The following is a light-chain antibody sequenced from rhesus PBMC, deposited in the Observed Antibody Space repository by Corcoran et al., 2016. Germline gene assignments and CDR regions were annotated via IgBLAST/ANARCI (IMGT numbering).Light chain of an antibody. CDR2: ETS. CDR1: QGISKF. CDR3: QQRNSYPVT. J-gene: IGKJ4*01. V-gene: IGKV1-38*01. Sequence: DIQLTQSPSSLSASIGDRVTITCRASQGISKFLAWYQQKPGKAPKLLISETSNLQSGVPSRFSGSGSGTDFTLTISSLQPEEFAVYYCQQRNSYPVTFGGGTKVEIK.